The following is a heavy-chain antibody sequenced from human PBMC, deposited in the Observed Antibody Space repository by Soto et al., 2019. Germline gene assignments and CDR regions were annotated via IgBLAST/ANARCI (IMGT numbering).Heavy chain of an antibody. V-gene: IGHV3-23*01. CDR1: GFTFSSYA. CDR2: ISGSGGST. D-gene: IGHD6-13*01. CDR3: AKLAPDSSSWYYFGMDV. J-gene: IGHJ6*02. Sequence: GGSLRLSCAASGFTFSSYAMSWVRQAPGKGLEWVSAISGSGGSTYYADSVKGRFTISRDNSKNTLYLQMNSLRAEDTAVYYCAKLAPDSSSWYYFGMDVWGQGTTVTVSS.